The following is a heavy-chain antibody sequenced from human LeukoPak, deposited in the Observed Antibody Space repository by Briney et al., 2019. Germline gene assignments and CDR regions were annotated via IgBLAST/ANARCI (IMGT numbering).Heavy chain of an antibody. V-gene: IGHV3-7*01. CDR2: INQDGSEK. CDR3: AVSSSSSEAGGI. CDR1: GFTFSSYW. D-gene: IGHD6-6*01. Sequence: GGSLRLSCAASGFTFSSYWMTWVRQASGKGLEWVANINQDGSEKYYVDSVRGRFTISRDKAKNSLYLQMNSLRVEETALYYCAVSSSSSEAGGIWGQGTLVTVSS. J-gene: IGHJ4*02.